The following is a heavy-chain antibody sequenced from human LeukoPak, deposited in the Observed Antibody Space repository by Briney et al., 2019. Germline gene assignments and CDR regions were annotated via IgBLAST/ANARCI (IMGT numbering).Heavy chain of an antibody. CDR2: ISSSSSTI. Sequence: GGSLRLSCAASGFTFSSYSMNWVRQAPGKGLEWVSYISSSSSTIYYADSVKDRFTISRDSAKNSLYLQMNSLRDEDTAVYYCAPHRDGSYPFDFWGQGTLVTVSS. V-gene: IGHV3-48*02. CDR3: APHRDGSYPFDF. J-gene: IGHJ4*02. CDR1: GFTFSSYS. D-gene: IGHD1-26*01.